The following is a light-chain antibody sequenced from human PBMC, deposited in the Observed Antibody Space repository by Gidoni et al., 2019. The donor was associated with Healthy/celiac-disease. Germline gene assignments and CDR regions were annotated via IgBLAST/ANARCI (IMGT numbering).Light chain of an antibody. Sequence: DIQMTQSPYSLSASVHDRVTMTCPASQDISNYLNWYQQKPGKAPKLLIYDASNLETGVPSRFSGSGSGTDFTFTISSLQPEDIATYYCQQYDNLPFTFGPGTKVDIK. CDR3: QQYDNLPFT. V-gene: IGKV1-33*01. CDR2: DAS. CDR1: QDISNY. J-gene: IGKJ3*01.